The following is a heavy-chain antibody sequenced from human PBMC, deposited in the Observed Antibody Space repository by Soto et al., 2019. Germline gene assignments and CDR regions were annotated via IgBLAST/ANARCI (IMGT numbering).Heavy chain of an antibody. J-gene: IGHJ6*02. D-gene: IGHD7-27*01. Sequence: QVQLVQSGAEVKKPGSSVRVSCKASGGTFSSYAISWLRQAPGQGLEWMGGIIPIFGTADYAQKFQGRVTITADXXXXXXXXXXXXXXXEXXXXXXCXSQLTGDYYYYGMDVWGQGTTVTVSS. CDR3: XSQLTGDYYYYGMDV. CDR1: GGTFSSYA. CDR2: IIPIFGTA. V-gene: IGHV1-69*12.